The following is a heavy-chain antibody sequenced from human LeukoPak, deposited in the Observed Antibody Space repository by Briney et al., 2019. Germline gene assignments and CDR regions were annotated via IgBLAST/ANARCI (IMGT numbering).Heavy chain of an antibody. J-gene: IGHJ4*02. V-gene: IGHV4-59*01. CDR1: GGSISSYY. Sequence: KPSETLSLTCTVSGGSISSYYWSWIRQPPGKGLEWIGYIYYSGSTNYNPSLKSRVTISVDTSKNQFSLKLSSVTAADTAVYYCARFIVTAAGTAFDYWGQGTLVTVSS. CDR2: IYYSGST. D-gene: IGHD6-13*01. CDR3: ARFIVTAAGTAFDY.